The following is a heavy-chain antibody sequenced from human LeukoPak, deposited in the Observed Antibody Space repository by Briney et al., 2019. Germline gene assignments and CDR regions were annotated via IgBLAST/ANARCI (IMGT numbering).Heavy chain of an antibody. Sequence: GGSPRLSCAASGFTFSSYAMSWVRQAPGKGLEWVSAISGSGGSTYYADSVKGRFTISRDNSKNTLYLQMNSLRAEDTAVYYCAKGWRLGYCSSTSCYVVGDAFDIWGLGTMVTVSS. V-gene: IGHV3-23*01. J-gene: IGHJ3*02. D-gene: IGHD2-2*01. CDR2: ISGSGGST. CDR1: GFTFSSYA. CDR3: AKGWRLGYCSSTSCYVVGDAFDI.